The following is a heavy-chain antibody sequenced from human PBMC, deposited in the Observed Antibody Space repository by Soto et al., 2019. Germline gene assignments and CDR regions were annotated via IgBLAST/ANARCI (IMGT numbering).Heavy chain of an antibody. J-gene: IGHJ4*02. CDR2: IYYSGST. Sequence: QVQLQESGPGLVKPSETLSLTCTVSGGSISSYYWSWIRQPPGKGLEWIGYIYYSGSTNYNPSLKSRVTISVDTSKNQFSLKLSSVTAADTAVYYCARDARYSTYLFDYWGQGTLVTVSS. D-gene: IGHD5-18*01. CDR1: GGSISSYY. CDR3: ARDARYSTYLFDY. V-gene: IGHV4-59*01.